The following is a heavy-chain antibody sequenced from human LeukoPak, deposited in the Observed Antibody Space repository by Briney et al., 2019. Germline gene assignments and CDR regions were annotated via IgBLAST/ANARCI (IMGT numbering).Heavy chain of an antibody. D-gene: IGHD2-15*01. CDR2: IIPIFGIA. J-gene: IGHJ4*02. Sequence: ASVKVSCKASGGTFSSYAISWVRQAPGQGLEWMGRIIPIFGIANYAQKFQGRVTITADKSTSTAYMELSSLRSEDTAVYYCARGPIVVVVAAYFDYWGQGPLVTVSS. V-gene: IGHV1-69*04. CDR1: GGTFSSYA. CDR3: ARGPIVVVVAAYFDY.